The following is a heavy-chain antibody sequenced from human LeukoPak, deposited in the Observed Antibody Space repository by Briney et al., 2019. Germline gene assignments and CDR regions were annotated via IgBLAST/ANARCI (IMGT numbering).Heavy chain of an antibody. CDR1: GFRFDDFA. Sequence: PGGSLRLSCAASGFRFDDFAMHWVRQSPGKGLEWVSLVSADGAKSYYAESVRGRFTISRDNSNNSLYLQMNTLRSEDTAFYYCAKEIDTLGTNAFDIWGHGTLVTVSS. V-gene: IGHV3-43*02. J-gene: IGHJ3*02. CDR2: VSADGAKS. D-gene: IGHD2-15*01. CDR3: AKEIDTLGTNAFDI.